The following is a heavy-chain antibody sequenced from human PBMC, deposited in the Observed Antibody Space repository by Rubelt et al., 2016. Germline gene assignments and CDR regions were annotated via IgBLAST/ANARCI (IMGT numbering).Heavy chain of an antibody. Sequence: QVHLVQSAIEVKKPGASVKISCKTSGYTFTTYGIIWVRRAPGQGLEWMGWLNTYNERTNYPQKFQGRVSMTKDSSTTTAYMEFRGLRADETAVYYCARGSWFRGAFDIWGQGTMVTVSS. CDR2: LNTYNERT. CDR1: GYTFTTYG. J-gene: IGHJ3*02. V-gene: IGHV1-18*01. D-gene: IGHD6-13*01. CDR3: ARGSWFRGAFDI.